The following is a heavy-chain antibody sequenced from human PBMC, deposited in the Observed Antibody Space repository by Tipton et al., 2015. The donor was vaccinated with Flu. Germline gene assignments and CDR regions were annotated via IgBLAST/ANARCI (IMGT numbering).Heavy chain of an antibody. J-gene: IGHJ4*02. V-gene: IGHV4-34*01. D-gene: IGHD4-11*01. CDR3: ARGGRTTVTPDY. Sequence: TLSLTCAVYGGSFRGYYWSWIRQPPGKGLEWIGEINHSGSTNYNPSLKSRVTISVDTSKNQFSLKLSSVTAADTAVYYCARGGRTTVTPDYWGQGTLVTVSS. CDR1: GGSFRGYY. CDR2: INHSGST.